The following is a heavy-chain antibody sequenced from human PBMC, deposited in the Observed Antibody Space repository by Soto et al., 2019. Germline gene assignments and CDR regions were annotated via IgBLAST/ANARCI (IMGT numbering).Heavy chain of an antibody. D-gene: IGHD5-18*01. Sequence: QVQLQESGPGLVKPSETLSLTCTVSGGSISTYYWNWIRQPPGKGLVWVGYIYYSGTTNYNPSRKSPATISVDTFKNRFSLKLSCVTAAETAVYYCARAISRGYSYGWPHWFDPWGQGTLVTVSS. J-gene: IGHJ5*02. CDR3: ARAISRGYSYGWPHWFDP. V-gene: IGHV4-59*01. CDR2: IYYSGTT. CDR1: GGSISTYY.